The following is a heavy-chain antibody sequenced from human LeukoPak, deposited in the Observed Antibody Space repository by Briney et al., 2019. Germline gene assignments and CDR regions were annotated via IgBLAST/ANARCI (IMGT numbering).Heavy chain of an antibody. CDR3: ARDTWYSSGWYGSYYYYMDV. CDR1: GFTFDDYG. Sequence: GGSLRLSCAASGFTFDDYGMSWVRQAPGKGLEWVSGINWNGGSTGYADSVKGRFTISRDNAKNSLYLQMNSLRAENTAVYYCARDTWYSSGWYGSYYYYMDVWGKGTTVTVSS. CDR2: INWNGGST. J-gene: IGHJ6*03. V-gene: IGHV3-20*04. D-gene: IGHD6-19*01.